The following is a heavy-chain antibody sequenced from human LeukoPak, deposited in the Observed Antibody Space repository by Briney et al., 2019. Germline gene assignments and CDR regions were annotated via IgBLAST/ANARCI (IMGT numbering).Heavy chain of an antibody. CDR1: GGSISSYY. CDR3: AREYCSSTSCYYYFDY. CDR2: IYTSGST. J-gene: IGHJ4*02. D-gene: IGHD2-2*01. Sequence: SETLSLTCTVSGGSISSYYWSWIRQPAGKGLEWIGRIYTSGSTNYNPSLKRRVTMSVDTSKNQFSLKLSSVTAADTAVYYCAREYCSSTSCYYYFDYWGQGTLVTVSS. V-gene: IGHV4-4*07.